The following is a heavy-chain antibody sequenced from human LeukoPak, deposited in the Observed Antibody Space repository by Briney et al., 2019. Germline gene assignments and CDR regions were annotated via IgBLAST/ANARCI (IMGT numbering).Heavy chain of an antibody. CDR3: ARGYGSGSNWFDP. CDR1: GGSISSYY. V-gene: IGHV4-59*12. D-gene: IGHD3-10*01. J-gene: IGHJ5*02. CDR2: IYSSGST. Sequence: SETLSLTCTVSGGSISSYYWSWIRQPPGKRLEWIGHIYSSGSTNYNPSLKSRVTMSVDTSKNQFSLKLNSVTAADTAVYYCARGYGSGSNWFDPWGQGTLVIVSS.